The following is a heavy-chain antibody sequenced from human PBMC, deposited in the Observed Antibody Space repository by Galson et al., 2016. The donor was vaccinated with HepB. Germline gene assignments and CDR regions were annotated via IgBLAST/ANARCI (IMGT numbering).Heavy chain of an antibody. CDR1: GGSVSSSTYY. Sequence: SETLSLTCTVSGGSVSSSTYYWAWIRQPPGKGLEWIGSMHFSGSNYCKPSLNSRVTMSVDTSENQFSLKLTSVTAADTAVYYCARGFYYDSTGYQGHFDYWGQGTLVTVSS. CDR2: MHFSGSN. D-gene: IGHD3-22*01. V-gene: IGHV4-39*01. J-gene: IGHJ4*02. CDR3: ARGFYYDSTGYQGHFDY.